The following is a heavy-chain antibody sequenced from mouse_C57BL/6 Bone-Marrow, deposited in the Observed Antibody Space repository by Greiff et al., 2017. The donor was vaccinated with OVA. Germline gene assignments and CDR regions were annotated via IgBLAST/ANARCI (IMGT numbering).Heavy chain of an antibody. J-gene: IGHJ2*01. Sequence: EVQLEESGGGLVQPKGSLKLSCAASGFSFNSYAMNWVRQAPGKGLEWVARIRSKSNNYATYYADSVKDRFTISRNASESMLYLQLNSLKTEDTAMYYCVSGVTGYGGQVTTLTVSS. D-gene: IGHD2-12*01. V-gene: IGHV10-1*01. CDR3: VSGVTGY. CDR2: IRSKSNNYAT. CDR1: GFSFNSYA.